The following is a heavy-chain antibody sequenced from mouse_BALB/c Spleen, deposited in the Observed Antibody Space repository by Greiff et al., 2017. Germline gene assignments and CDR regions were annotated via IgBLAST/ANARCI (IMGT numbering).Heavy chain of an antibody. D-gene: IGHD2-14*01. Sequence: QVQLQQPGAELVKPGASVKMSCKASGYTFTSYWMHWVKQRPGQGLEWIGVIDPSDSYTSYNQKFKGKATLTVDTSSSTAYMQLSSLTSEDSAVYYCTNRYDDGVDYWGQGTTLTVSS. CDR1: GYTFTSYW. V-gene: IGHV1S127*01. CDR3: TNRYDDGVDY. CDR2: IDPSDSYT. J-gene: IGHJ2*01.